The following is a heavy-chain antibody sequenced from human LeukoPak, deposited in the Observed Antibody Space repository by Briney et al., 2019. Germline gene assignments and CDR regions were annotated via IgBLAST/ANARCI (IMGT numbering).Heavy chain of an antibody. V-gene: IGHV3-7*01. Sequence: GSLRLSCAASGFTFSRYWMSWVRQAPGKGLEWVANMKEDGSEKYYVDSVKGRFTISRDNAKNSLYLQMNSLRAEDTAVYYCARLRAFDIWGQGIMVTVSS. CDR2: MKEDGSEK. CDR1: GFTFSRYW. D-gene: IGHD2-21*02. J-gene: IGHJ3*02. CDR3: ARLRAFDI.